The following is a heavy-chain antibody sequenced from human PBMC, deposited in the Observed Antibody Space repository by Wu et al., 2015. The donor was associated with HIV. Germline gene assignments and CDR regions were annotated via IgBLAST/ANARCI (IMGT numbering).Heavy chain of an antibody. J-gene: IGHJ2*01. V-gene: IGHV1-69*13. Sequence: QVHLVQSGTEVKKPGSSVKVSCKASGGTLRSYAISWVRQAPGQGLDWMGRIIPIFGTADYAQKFQGRVTITADESTSTAYMELSSLKSEDTAMYYCARERMADWYYNLWGXGTLVTVSS. CDR2: IIPIFGTA. D-gene: IGHD2-8*01. CDR3: ARERMADWYYNL. CDR1: GGTLRSYA.